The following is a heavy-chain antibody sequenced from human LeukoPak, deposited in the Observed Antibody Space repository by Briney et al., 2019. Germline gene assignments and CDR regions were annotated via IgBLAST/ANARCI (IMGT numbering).Heavy chain of an antibody. Sequence: GGSLRLSCAASGFTFSSYSMNWVRQAPGKGLEWVSSISGSSSYIYYADSVKGRFTISRDNAKNSLYLQMNSLRAEDTAVYYCARQWLVTGGNDYWGQGTLVTVSS. CDR3: ARQWLVTGGNDY. CDR1: GFTFSSYS. V-gene: IGHV3-21*01. J-gene: IGHJ4*02. D-gene: IGHD6-19*01. CDR2: ISGSSSYI.